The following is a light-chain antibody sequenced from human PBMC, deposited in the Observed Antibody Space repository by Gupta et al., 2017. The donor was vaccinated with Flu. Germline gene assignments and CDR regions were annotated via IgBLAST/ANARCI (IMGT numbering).Light chain of an antibody. CDR3: QQSDSNPPLA. Sequence: DIQMTQSPSSMSASVGDRVTITCRASQSISSYLNWYQQKPGKAPKRLIYAASSWQSGVPSRFSGSGVGREVNITISSRQHEDFASYYCQQSDSNPPLAFGQRTRLEIK. CDR2: AAS. V-gene: IGKV1-39*01. CDR1: QSISSY. J-gene: IGKJ5*01.